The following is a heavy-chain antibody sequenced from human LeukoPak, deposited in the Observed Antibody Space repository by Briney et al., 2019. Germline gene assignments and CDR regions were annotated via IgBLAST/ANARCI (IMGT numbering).Heavy chain of an antibody. D-gene: IGHD6-13*01. V-gene: IGHV3-21*01. CDR1: GFTFSSYE. J-gene: IGHJ4*02. CDR3: ARDGVAAAGY. Sequence: GGSLRLSCAASGFTFSSYEMNWVRQAPGKGLEWVSSISSSSSYIYYADSVKGRFTISRDNAKNSLYLQMNSLRAEDTAVYYCARDGVAAAGYWGQGTLVTVSS. CDR2: ISSSSSYI.